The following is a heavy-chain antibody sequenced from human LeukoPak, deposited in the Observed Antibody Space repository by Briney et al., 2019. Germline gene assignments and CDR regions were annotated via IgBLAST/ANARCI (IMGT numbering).Heavy chain of an antibody. J-gene: IGHJ3*02. V-gene: IGHV1-18*01. D-gene: IGHD1-20*01. CDR1: GYTFITYG. CDR2: ISAYNGHI. CDR3: ARASTHRYNWKSGQLSDAFDI. Sequence: ASVKVSCKASGYTFITYGISWVRQAPGQGLEWMGWISAYNGHIKYAQKLQGRVTMTTDTSTTTANMELRSLRSDDTAVYYCARASTHRYNWKSGQLSDAFDIWGQGTMVTVSS.